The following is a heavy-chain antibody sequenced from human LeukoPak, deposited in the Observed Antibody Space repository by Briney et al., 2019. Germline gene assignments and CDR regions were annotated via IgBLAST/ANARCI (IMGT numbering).Heavy chain of an antibody. Sequence: ASVKVSCKASGYTFPANYMHWVRQAPGQGLEWMGLINPNSGGSNCAQKFQGRVTMTRETPISTAYMELSRLSSDDTAVYYCARVQVSDDNWGFFDYWGQGTLVTVSS. CDR1: GYTFPANY. CDR3: ARVQVSDDNWGFFDY. D-gene: IGHD1-1*01. J-gene: IGHJ4*02. CDR2: INPNSGGS. V-gene: IGHV1-2*02.